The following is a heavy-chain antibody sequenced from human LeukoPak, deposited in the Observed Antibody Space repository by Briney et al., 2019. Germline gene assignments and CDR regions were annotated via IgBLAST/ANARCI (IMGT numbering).Heavy chain of an antibody. D-gene: IGHD1-14*01. J-gene: IGHJ4*02. Sequence: GGSLRLSCTASGFTFRHSWLSWIRQTPGKGLEWVANIHPDSSDKFYVDSMEGRFTISRDNTRNSLYLQIDNARLDDTGLYYCTRLPRETAGDYWGQGVPVIVSS. V-gene: IGHV3-7*03. CDR1: GFTFRHSW. CDR2: IHPDSSDK. CDR3: TRLPRETAGDY.